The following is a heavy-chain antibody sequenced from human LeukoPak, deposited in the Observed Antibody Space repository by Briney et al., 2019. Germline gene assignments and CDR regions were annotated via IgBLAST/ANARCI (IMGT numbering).Heavy chain of an antibody. V-gene: IGHV2-5*02. CDR3: AHIKTGRDFSYGPQPFDY. CDR2: VYWVDDI. J-gene: IGHJ4*02. Sequence: ESGPTLVKPTQTLTLTCTFSGFSLTTAGVAVGWIRQPPGTAVEWLALVYWVDDIRYSPSLKKRLTVTKDTSKNQVVLIMTNMDTVDTGTYYCAHIKTGRDFSYGPQPFDYWGQGTLVTVSS. D-gene: IGHD5-18*01. CDR1: GFSLTTAGVA.